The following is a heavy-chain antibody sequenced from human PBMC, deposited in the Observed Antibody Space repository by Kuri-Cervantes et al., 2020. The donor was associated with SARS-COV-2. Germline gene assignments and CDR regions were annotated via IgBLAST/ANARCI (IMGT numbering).Heavy chain of an antibody. CDR2: INPNSGGT. D-gene: IGHD6-13*01. Sequence: AAVQDSFKASGYTFTGYYMHWVRQAPGQGLEWMGRINPNSGGTNYAQKFQGRVTMTRDTSISTAYMELSRLRSDDTAVYYCARDADSSSWYPGAFDIWGQGTMVTVSS. CDR1: GYTFTGYY. CDR3: ARDADSSSWYPGAFDI. J-gene: IGHJ3*02. V-gene: IGHV1-2*06.